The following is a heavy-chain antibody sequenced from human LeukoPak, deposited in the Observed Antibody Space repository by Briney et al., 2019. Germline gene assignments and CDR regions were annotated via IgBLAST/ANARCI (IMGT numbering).Heavy chain of an antibody. D-gene: IGHD1-26*01. J-gene: IGHJ4*02. V-gene: IGHV3-74*01. CDR2: INSDGSST. Sequence: PGGSLRLSCAASGFTFSSYWMHWVRQAPGKGLVWVSRINSDGSSTSYADSVEGRFTISRDNAKNTLYLQMNSLRAEDTAVYYCARDSGSYYFDYWGQGTLVTVSS. CDR3: ARDSGSYYFDY. CDR1: GFTFSSYW.